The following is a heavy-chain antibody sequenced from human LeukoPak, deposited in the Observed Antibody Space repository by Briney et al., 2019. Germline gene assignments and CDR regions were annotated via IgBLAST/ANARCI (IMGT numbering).Heavy chain of an antibody. V-gene: IGHV3-23*01. D-gene: IGHD2-15*01. CDR3: AKVLHCSGGSCYEGVFDY. CDR2: ISGSGGST. CDR1: GFTFSSYA. J-gene: IGHJ4*02. Sequence: QTGGSLRLSCAASGFTFSSYAMSWVRQAPGKGLEWVSAISGSGGSTYYADSVKGRFTISRDNSKNTLYLQMNSLRAEDTAVYYCAKVLHCSGGSCYEGVFDYWGQGTLVTVSS.